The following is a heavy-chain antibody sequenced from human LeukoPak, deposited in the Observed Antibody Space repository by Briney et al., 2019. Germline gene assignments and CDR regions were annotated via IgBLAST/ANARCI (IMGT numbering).Heavy chain of an antibody. V-gene: IGHV4-59*01. CDR1: GGSISSYY. CDR3: ARGGVVIATPFY. D-gene: IGHD2-21*01. J-gene: IGHJ4*02. Sequence: SETLSLTCTVSGGSISSYYWSWIRQPPGKGLEWIGYIYYSGSTNYNPSLKSRVTISVDTSKNQFSLKLSSVTAADTAVYYCARGGVVIATPFYWGRGTLVTVSS. CDR2: IYYSGST.